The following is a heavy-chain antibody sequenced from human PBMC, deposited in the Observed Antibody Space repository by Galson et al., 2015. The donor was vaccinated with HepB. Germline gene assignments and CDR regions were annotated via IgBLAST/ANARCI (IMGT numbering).Heavy chain of an antibody. V-gene: IGHV4-4*02. CDR2: AYHSGGT. Sequence: SCKASGYTFTSYNMHWVRQPPGEGLEWIGEAYHSGGTNYRPSLKSRVTISVDKSKNQFSLKLTSVTAADTAVYYCARAKEGRGYFDYWGQGTLVTVSS. D-gene: IGHD3-10*01. J-gene: IGHJ4*02. CDR3: ARAKEGRGYFDY. CDR1: GYTFTSYNM.